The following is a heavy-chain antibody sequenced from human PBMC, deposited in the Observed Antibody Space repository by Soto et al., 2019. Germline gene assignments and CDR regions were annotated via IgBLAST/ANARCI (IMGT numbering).Heavy chain of an antibody. Sequence: ASVKVSCKASGYTFTSYAMHWVRQAPGQRLEWMGWINAGNGNTKYSQKFQGRVTITRDTSGSTAYMELGSLRSEDTAVYYCARPGIAVAGTGAFDIWGQGTMVTVSS. V-gene: IGHV1-3*01. CDR3: ARPGIAVAGTGAFDI. CDR2: INAGNGNT. CDR1: GYTFTSYA. J-gene: IGHJ3*02. D-gene: IGHD6-19*01.